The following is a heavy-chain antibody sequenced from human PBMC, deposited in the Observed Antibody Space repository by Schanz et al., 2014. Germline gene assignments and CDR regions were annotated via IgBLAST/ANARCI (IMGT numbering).Heavy chain of an antibody. Sequence: QVQLVQSGAEVKKPGASVKVSCKTSGYTFTDYPINWVRQAPGQGLEWVGWINAANGNTRYSQKFQGRVTITRDTSASTAYMELSSLRSEDTAVYFCARAFGGYDPAGALDYWGQGTLVTVSS. D-gene: IGHD5-12*01. CDR1: GYTFTDYP. CDR2: INAANGNT. CDR3: ARAFGGYDPAGALDY. V-gene: IGHV1-3*01. J-gene: IGHJ4*02.